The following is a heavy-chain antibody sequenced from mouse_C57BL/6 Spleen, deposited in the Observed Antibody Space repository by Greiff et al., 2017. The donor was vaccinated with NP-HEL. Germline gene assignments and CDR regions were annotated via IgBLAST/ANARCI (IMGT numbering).Heavy chain of an antibody. J-gene: IGHJ3*01. V-gene: IGHV1-39*01. CDR3: ATDYYGSSSGFAY. CDR2: INPNYGTT. Sequence: EVKLMESGPELVKPGASVKISCKASGYSFTDYNMNWVKQSNGKSLEWIGVINPNYGTTSYNQKFKGKATLTVDQSSSTAYMQLNSLTSEDSAVYYCATDYYGSSSGFAYWGQGTLVTVSA. D-gene: IGHD1-1*01. CDR1: GYSFTDYN.